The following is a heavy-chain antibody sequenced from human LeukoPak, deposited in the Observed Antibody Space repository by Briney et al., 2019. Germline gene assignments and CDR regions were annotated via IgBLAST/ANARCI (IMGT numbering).Heavy chain of an antibody. CDR2: VSGSGAHT. J-gene: IGHJ4*02. V-gene: IGHV3-23*01. CDR3: AKDRQYCADDCYSLVDY. Sequence: GGSLRLSCAASGFTFSSYAMTWVRQAPGKGLQWVSAVSGSGAHTYYADSVKGRFTISRDNSKNTLYLQMNGLRAEDTAVYYCAKDRQYCADDCYSLVDYWGQGTLVTVSS. CDR1: GFTFSSYA. D-gene: IGHD2-21*02.